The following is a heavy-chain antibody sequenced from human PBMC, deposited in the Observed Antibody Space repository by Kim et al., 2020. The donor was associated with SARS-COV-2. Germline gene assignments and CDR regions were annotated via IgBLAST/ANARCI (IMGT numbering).Heavy chain of an antibody. Sequence: GGSLRLSCAASGFTFSSYGMHWVRQAPGKGLEWVAVISYDGSNKYYADSVKGRFTISRDNSKNTLYLQMNSLRAEDTAVYYCARDLGYCSSTSCYVRDLDYYYGMDVWGQGTTVTVSS. D-gene: IGHD2-2*01. CDR1: GFTFSSYG. V-gene: IGHV3-33*05. CDR3: ARDLGYCSSTSCYVRDLDYYYGMDV. J-gene: IGHJ6*02. CDR2: ISYDGSNK.